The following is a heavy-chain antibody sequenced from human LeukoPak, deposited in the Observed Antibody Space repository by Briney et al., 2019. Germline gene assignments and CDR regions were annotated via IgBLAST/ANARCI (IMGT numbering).Heavy chain of an antibody. CDR1: GGSISSSSYY. J-gene: IGHJ3*02. CDR3: ARDWYCTNGVCSDVFDI. V-gene: IGHV4-39*07. D-gene: IGHD2-8*01. Sequence: KSSETLSLTCTVSGGSISSSSYYWGWIRQPPGKGLEWIGSIYYSGSTYYNPSLKSRVTISVDTSKNQFSLKLSSVTAADTAVYYCARDWYCTNGVCSDVFDIWGQGTVVTVSS. CDR2: IYYSGST.